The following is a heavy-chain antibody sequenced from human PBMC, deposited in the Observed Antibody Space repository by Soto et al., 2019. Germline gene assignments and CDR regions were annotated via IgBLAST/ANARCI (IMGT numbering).Heavy chain of an antibody. Sequence: QVLLVESGGGVVQPGRSLRLSCAGSGFTFSNYGLHWVRQAPGKGLDWVSFISFDGSHKYYADSVKGRFTISRDNSNNILYLQMDSLTTEDTAVYYRAKDGAPRYCSRSSCHPAGAYWGQGTLVTVSS. CDR2: ISFDGSHK. CDR1: GFTFSNYG. CDR3: AKDGAPRYCSRSSCHPAGAY. J-gene: IGHJ4*02. D-gene: IGHD2-15*01. V-gene: IGHV3-30*18.